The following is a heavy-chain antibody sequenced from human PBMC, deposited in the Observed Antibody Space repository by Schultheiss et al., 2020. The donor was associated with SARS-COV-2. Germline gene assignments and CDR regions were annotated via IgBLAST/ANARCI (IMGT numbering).Heavy chain of an antibody. Sequence: GGSLRLSCTASGFTFGEYAMSWVRQAPGKGLEWVGFIRSKAYGGTTEYAASVKGRFTISRDDSKSIAYLQMNSLKTEDTAVYYCTRDARYCSSTSCYLDSRAFDIWGQGTMVTVSS. CDR2: IRSKAYGGTT. CDR3: TRDARYCSSTSCYLDSRAFDI. J-gene: IGHJ3*02. CDR1: GFTFGEYA. V-gene: IGHV3-49*04. D-gene: IGHD2-2*01.